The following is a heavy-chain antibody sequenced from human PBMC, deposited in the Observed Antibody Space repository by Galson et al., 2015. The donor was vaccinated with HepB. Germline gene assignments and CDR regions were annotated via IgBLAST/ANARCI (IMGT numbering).Heavy chain of an antibody. CDR3: ARVYFGSGSSSAYWYFDL. J-gene: IGHJ2*01. CDR1: GFTFRSYT. V-gene: IGHV3-48*02. D-gene: IGHD3-10*01. CDR2: ISSTGTTM. Sequence: LRLSCAASGFTFRSYTMNWVRQAPGKGLESVSYISSTGTTMYYADSAKGRFTISRDNAQNSLYLQMNSLRDEDTAVYYCARVYFGSGSSSAYWYFDLWGRGALVTVSS.